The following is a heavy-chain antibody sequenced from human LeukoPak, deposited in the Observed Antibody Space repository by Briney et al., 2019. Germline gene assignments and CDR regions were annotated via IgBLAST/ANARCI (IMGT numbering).Heavy chain of an antibody. J-gene: IGHJ4*02. CDR3: ARGGTYYPCIDY. Sequence: ASVKVSCKASGYTFTSSYINWVRQAPGQRLEWMGWISAYNGRTNYAQKFQGRVTMTTDSSTSTAYMDLTSLRTDDTAVYYCARGGTYYPCIDYWGQGTLVTVSS. D-gene: IGHD1-26*01. V-gene: IGHV1-18*01. CDR2: ISAYNGRT. CDR1: GYTFTSSY.